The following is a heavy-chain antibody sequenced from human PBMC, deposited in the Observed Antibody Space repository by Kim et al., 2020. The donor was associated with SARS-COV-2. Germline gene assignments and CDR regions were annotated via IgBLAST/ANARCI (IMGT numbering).Heavy chain of an antibody. CDR3: ARFFDTQLDS. Sequence: KQYYGDSMKGRFAISRDNSKNMLFLQMNSLRAEDTALYYCARFFDTQLDSWGQGTLVTVTS. J-gene: IGHJ5*01. V-gene: IGHV3-33*01. D-gene: IGHD3-3*01. CDR2: KQ.